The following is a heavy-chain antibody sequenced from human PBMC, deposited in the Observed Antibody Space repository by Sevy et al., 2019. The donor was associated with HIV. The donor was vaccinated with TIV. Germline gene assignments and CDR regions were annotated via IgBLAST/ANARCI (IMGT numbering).Heavy chain of an antibody. D-gene: IGHD3-22*01. CDR1: GFTFSSYA. CDR2: ISYDGSNK. J-gene: IGHJ4*02. Sequence: SLKISCAASGFTFSSYAMHWVRQAPGKGLEWVAVISYDGSNKYYADSVKGRFTISRDNSKNTLYLQMNSLRAEDTAVYYCARDLDSSGFSYWGQGTLVTVSS. CDR3: ARDLDSSGFSY. V-gene: IGHV3-30-3*01.